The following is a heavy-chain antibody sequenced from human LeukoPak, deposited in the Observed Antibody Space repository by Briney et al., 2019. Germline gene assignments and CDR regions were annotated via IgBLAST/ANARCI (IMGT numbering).Heavy chain of an antibody. Sequence: GGSLRLSCAASGFTFSSYAMHWVRQAPGKGLEWVAVISYDGSNKYYADSVKGRFTISRDNSKNTLYLQMNSLRAEDTAVYYCAGVNCRYYDSSGYIPRCHAFDIWGQGTMVTVSS. J-gene: IGHJ3*02. CDR1: GFTFSSYA. D-gene: IGHD3-22*01. CDR2: ISYDGSNK. CDR3: AGVNCRYYDSSGYIPRCHAFDI. V-gene: IGHV3-30-3*01.